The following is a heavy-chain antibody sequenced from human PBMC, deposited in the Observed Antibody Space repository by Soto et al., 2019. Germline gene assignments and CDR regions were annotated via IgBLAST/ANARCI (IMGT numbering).Heavy chain of an antibody. V-gene: IGHV1-69*01. J-gene: IGHJ6*02. CDR1: GGTFSSYA. CDR3: ARRGRGVPTLRSNYYYYGMDV. Sequence: QVQLVQSGAEVKKPGSSVKVSCKASGGTFSSYAISWVRQAPGQGLEWMGGIIPIFGTANYAQKFQGRVTITADESTSTAYMELSSLRSEDTAVYYCARRGRGVPTLRSNYYYYGMDVWGQGTTVTVSS. CDR2: IIPIFGTA. D-gene: IGHD3-10*01.